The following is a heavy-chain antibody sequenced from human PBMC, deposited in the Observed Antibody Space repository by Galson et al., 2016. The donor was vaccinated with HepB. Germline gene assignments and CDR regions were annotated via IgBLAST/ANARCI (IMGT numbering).Heavy chain of an antibody. D-gene: IGHD3-22*01. CDR2: ISASGGRT. Sequence: SPRLSCAASGFTFTGSALTWVRQAPGKGLVWVSIISASGGRTHHADSVRGRFTISRDNSKNTLYLQMNSLRAEDTAVYYCAKGHYYDSSGDAFDIWGQGTMVTVSS. V-gene: IGHV3-23*01. J-gene: IGHJ3*02. CDR3: AKGHYYDSSGDAFDI. CDR1: GFTFTGSA.